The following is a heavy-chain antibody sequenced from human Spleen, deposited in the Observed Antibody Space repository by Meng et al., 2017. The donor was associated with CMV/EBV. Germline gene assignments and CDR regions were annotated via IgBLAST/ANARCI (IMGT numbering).Heavy chain of an antibody. CDR2: IYSSGST. V-gene: IGHV4-4*07. Sequence: QVQLQESGPVLVKPSETLSLTCTVSGGSIRGYSWSWIRQPAGKGLEWIGRIYSSGSTNYNPSLKSRVTVSVDTSKTQFSLRLSSVTAADTAVYYCARVGAYCGGDCYLDYWGQGTLVTVSS. CDR1: GGSIRGYS. CDR3: ARVGAYCGGDCYLDY. D-gene: IGHD2-21*02. J-gene: IGHJ4*02.